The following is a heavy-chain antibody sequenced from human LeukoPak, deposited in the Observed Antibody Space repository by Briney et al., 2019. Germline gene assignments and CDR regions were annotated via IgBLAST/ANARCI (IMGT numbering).Heavy chain of an antibody. CDR2: ISAYNGNT. V-gene: IGHV1-18*01. CDR1: GHTFTSYA. J-gene: IGHJ4*02. CDR3: ARVYTSGWYPLGY. Sequence: ASVKVSCKASGHTFTSYAITWVRQAPGQGLEWMGWISAYNGNTNYAQKFQGRITMTTDTSTSTAYMELRSLRSDDTAVYYCARVYTSGWYPLGYWGQGTLVTVSS. D-gene: IGHD6-19*01.